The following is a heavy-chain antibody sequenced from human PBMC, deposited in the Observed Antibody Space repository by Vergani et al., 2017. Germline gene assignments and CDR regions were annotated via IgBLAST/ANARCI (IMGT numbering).Heavy chain of an antibody. CDR3: ARRGYSYSYFGHYGMDV. CDR2: IIPIFGTA. Sequence: QVQLVQSGAEVKKPGSSVKVSCKASGGTFSSYAISWVRQAPGQGLEWMGGIIPIFGTANYAQKFQGRVTITADESTSTAYMELSSLRSEDTAVYYCARRGYSYSYFGHYGMDVWGQGTTVTVSS. J-gene: IGHJ6*02. V-gene: IGHV1-69*12. D-gene: IGHD5-18*01. CDR1: GGTFSSYA.